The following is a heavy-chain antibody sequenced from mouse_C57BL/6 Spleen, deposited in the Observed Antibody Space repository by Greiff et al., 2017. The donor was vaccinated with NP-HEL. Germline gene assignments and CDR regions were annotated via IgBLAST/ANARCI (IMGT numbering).Heavy chain of an antibody. CDR1: GYTFTSYW. J-gene: IGHJ3*01. CDR2: IHPSDSDT. D-gene: IGHD2-4*01. Sequence: VQLQQSGAELVKPGASVKVSCKASGYTFTSYWMHWVRQRPGQGLEWIGRIHPSDSDTNYNQKFKGKATLTVDKSSSTAYMQLSSLTSEDSAVYYCAIGKEVYYDYPFAYWGQGTLVTVSA. V-gene: IGHV1-74*01. CDR3: AIGKEVYYDYPFAY.